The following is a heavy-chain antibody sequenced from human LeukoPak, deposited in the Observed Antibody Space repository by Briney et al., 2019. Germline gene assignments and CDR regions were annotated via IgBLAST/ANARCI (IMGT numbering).Heavy chain of an antibody. Sequence: GGSLSLSCAASGFTFSDYYMSWIRQAPGKGLEWVSYISSSSSYTNYADSVKGRFTISRDNAKNSLYLQMNSLRAEDTAVYYCARDRRYSYGYRYWGQGTLVTVSS. CDR3: ARDRRYSYGYRY. CDR2: ISSSSSYT. CDR1: GFTFSDYY. V-gene: IGHV3-11*06. J-gene: IGHJ4*02. D-gene: IGHD5-18*01.